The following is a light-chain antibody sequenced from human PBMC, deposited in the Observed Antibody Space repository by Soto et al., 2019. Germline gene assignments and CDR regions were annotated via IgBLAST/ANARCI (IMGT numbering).Light chain of an antibody. J-gene: IGLJ3*02. CDR2: LEGSGSY. CDR3: ETSDSNTRV. Sequence: QSVLTQSSSASAFLGSSVKLTCTLSSWHSSYIIAWQQQQPGKAPRYLMKLEGSGSYNKGSGVPHRFSGSSSGADRYLTIAILQFEDEADYYCETSDSNTRVFGGGTKLTVL. V-gene: IGLV4-60*02. CDR1: SWHSSYI.